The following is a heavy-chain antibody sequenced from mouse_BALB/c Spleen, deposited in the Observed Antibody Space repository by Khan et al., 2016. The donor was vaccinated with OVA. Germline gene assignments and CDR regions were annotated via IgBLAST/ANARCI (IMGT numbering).Heavy chain of an antibody. D-gene: IGHD2-2*01. CDR1: GFTFSSYG. V-gene: IGHV5-6*01. J-gene: IGHJ3*01. CDR3: ARQGYGGRFAY. CDR2: IISGDIYT. Sequence: EVELVESGGDLVKPGGSLKLSCAASGFTFSSYGMSWVRQTPDQRLEWVAIIISGDIYTYYPDSVKGRFTISRDNAKNTLYLQMSSLTSEDTAMYYCARQGYGGRFAYWGQGTLVTVSA.